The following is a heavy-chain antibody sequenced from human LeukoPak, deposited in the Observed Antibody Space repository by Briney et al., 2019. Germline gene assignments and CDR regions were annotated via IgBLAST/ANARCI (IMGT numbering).Heavy chain of an antibody. V-gene: IGHV1-18*01. Sequence: ASVKVSCKASGYTFTSYGISWVRQAPGQGLEGMGWISAYNGNTNYAQKLQGRVTMTTDTSTSTAYMELRSLRSDDTAVYYCARDPGYYDSSGLDYWGQGTLVTVSS. CDR3: ARDPGYYDSSGLDY. CDR1: GYTFTSYG. CDR2: ISAYNGNT. J-gene: IGHJ4*02. D-gene: IGHD3-22*01.